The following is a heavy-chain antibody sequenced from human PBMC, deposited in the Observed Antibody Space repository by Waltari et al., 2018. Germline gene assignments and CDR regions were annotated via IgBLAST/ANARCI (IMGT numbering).Heavy chain of an antibody. Sequence: EVQLVESGGGLVKPGGSLRLSCAASGFTFSSYSMNWVRHAPGKGLEWVSSISSSSSYIYYADSVKGRFTISRDNAKNSLYLQMNSLRAEDTAVYYCASGDGPLGYWGQGTLVTVSS. D-gene: IGHD3-16*01. CDR1: GFTFSSYS. J-gene: IGHJ4*02. V-gene: IGHV3-21*01. CDR2: ISSSSSYI. CDR3: ASGDGPLGY.